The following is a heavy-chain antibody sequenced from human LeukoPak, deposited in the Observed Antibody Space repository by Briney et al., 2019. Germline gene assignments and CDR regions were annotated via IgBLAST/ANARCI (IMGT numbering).Heavy chain of an antibody. V-gene: IGHV3-30*18. Sequence: GGSLRLSCAASGFTFSSYGMQWFRQAPDKGLEWVAAISNDGSNKYYADSVKGRFTISRDNSKNTLYLQMNSLRAEDTAVYYCAKVDIVATIDAGRLTDYWGQGTLVTVSS. J-gene: IGHJ4*02. CDR1: GFTFSSYG. CDR3: AKVDIVATIDAGRLTDY. D-gene: IGHD5-12*01. CDR2: ISNDGSNK.